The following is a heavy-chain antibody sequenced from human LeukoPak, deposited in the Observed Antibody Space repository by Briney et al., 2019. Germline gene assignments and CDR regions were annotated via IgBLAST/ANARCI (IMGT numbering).Heavy chain of an antibody. J-gene: IGHJ5*02. Sequence: SETLSLTCAVYGGSFSGDFWSWIRQSPGKGLEWIGIIHSGESPYYSPSLESRITISIDTSMNQFSLKLNSVTAADTAVYYCARGGGVRFGSGWRPGAWFDPWGQGTLVIVSS. CDR1: GGSFSGDF. D-gene: IGHD6-19*01. V-gene: IGHV4-34*01. CDR2: IHSGESP. CDR3: ARGGGVRFGSGWRPGAWFDP.